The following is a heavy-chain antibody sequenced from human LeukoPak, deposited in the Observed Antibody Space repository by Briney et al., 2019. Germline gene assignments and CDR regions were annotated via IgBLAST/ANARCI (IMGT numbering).Heavy chain of an antibody. V-gene: IGHV4-31*03. CDR2: IYYSGST. CDR1: GGSISSGGYY. J-gene: IGHJ4*02. D-gene: IGHD2-15*01. Sequence: SETLSLTCTVSGGSISSGGYYWSWIRQHPGKGLEWIGYIYYSGSTYYNPSLKSRVTISVDTSKNQFSLKLSSVTAADTAVYYCARGRVASVVVIAATSNFDYWGQGTLVTVSS. CDR3: ARGRVASVVVIAATSNFDY.